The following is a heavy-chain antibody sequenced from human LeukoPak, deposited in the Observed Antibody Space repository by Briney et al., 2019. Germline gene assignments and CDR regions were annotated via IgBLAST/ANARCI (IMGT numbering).Heavy chain of an antibody. J-gene: IGHJ4*02. D-gene: IGHD6-19*01. CDR1: GFTFSSYA. Sequence: GGSLRLSCAASGFTFSSYAMHWVRQAPGKGLEWVAVISYDGSNKYYADSVKGRFTISRDNSKNTLYLQMDSLRAEDTAVYYCARASVAGHVFDYWGQGTLVTVSS. CDR3: ARASVAGHVFDY. CDR2: ISYDGSNK. V-gene: IGHV3-30-3*01.